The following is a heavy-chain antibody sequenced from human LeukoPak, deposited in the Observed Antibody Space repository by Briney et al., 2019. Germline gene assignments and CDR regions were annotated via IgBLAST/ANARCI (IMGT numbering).Heavy chain of an antibody. CDR3: ARQGQLVYYYYYYYMDV. CDR1: AGSTRGYY. V-gene: IGHV4-34*01. Sequence: TSETLSLTCIVSAGSTRGYYWSWIRQPPGKGLEWIGEINHSGSTNYNPSLKSRVTISVDTSKNQFSLKLSSVTAADTAVYYCARQGQLVYYYYYYYMDVWGKGTTVTVSS. J-gene: IGHJ6*03. CDR2: INHSGST. D-gene: IGHD6-6*01.